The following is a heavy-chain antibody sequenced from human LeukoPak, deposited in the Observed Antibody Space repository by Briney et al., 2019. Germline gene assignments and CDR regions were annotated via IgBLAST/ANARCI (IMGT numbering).Heavy chain of an antibody. D-gene: IGHD2-21*02. CDR3: AAEADLYCGGDCYSFDY. V-gene: IGHV1-58*01. CDR2: IFVGRGNT. CDR1: GLTFTSSG. Sequence: GTSVTVSCQASGLTFTSSGVQWVRQARGKRLEWMGWIFVGRGNTNYEQMFQERVTITRDMSTITAYMGLSSLRSEDTAVYYCAAEADLYCGGDCYSFDYWGQGTLVTVSS. J-gene: IGHJ4*02.